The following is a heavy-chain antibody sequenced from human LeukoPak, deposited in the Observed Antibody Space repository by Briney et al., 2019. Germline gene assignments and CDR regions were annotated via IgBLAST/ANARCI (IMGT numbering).Heavy chain of an antibody. J-gene: IGHJ2*01. CDR1: GYSFSNFW. CDR3: ARVADYYASGRYFDL. D-gene: IGHD3-10*01. Sequence: GESLKISCKGSGYSFSNFWIGWVRQMPGKGLEWMGIIYPTYSGTRYSPSFQGQVTFSADKSINTAYLQWSSLKASDTAMYYCARVADYYASGRYFDLWGRGTLVTVSS. V-gene: IGHV5-51*01. CDR2: IYPTYSGT.